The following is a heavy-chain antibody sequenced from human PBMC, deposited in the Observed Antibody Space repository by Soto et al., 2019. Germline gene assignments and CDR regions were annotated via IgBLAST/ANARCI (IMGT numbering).Heavy chain of an antibody. V-gene: IGHV3-23*01. Sequence: PGGSLRLSCAASGFTFSNYGMSWVRQAPGKGLEWVSSISGSGGRTYYADSVKGRFTISRDNSKNTVFLQMNSLRAEDTALYYCVKDLRPNRGWFGPWGQGTRVTVSS. CDR2: ISGSGGRT. CDR1: GFTFSNYG. J-gene: IGHJ5*02. D-gene: IGHD3-3*01. CDR3: VKDLRPNRGWFGP.